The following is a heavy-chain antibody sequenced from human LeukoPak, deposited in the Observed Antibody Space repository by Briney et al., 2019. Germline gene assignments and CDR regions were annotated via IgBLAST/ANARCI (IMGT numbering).Heavy chain of an antibody. J-gene: IGHJ4*02. D-gene: IGHD4-17*01. CDR3: ARSSPGNYGDYQFDY. Sequence: PGGSLRLSCAASGFTFNTYTMSWVRQAPGKGLEWVSSIDSSNTYIYYADSVKGRFTISRDNAKNSLCLQMNSLRAEDTAVYYCARSSPGNYGDYQFDYWGQGTLVTVSS. CDR2: IDSSNTYI. V-gene: IGHV3-21*01. CDR1: GFTFNTYT.